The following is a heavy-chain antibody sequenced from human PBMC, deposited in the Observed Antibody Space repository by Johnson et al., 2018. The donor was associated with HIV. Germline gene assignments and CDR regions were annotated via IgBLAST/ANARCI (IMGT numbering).Heavy chain of an antibody. D-gene: IGHD3-22*01. CDR1: GFTFSSYG. Sequence: QEQLVESGGGVVQPGGSLRLSCAASGFTFSSYGMHWVRQAPGKGLEWVAFIRYDGSNKYYADSVKGRFTISRDNSKNTLYLQMNSLRPEDTAVYYCARDRAIVVAYDAFDIWGQGTMVTVSS. V-gene: IGHV3-30*02. CDR3: ARDRAIVVAYDAFDI. CDR2: IRYDGSNK. J-gene: IGHJ3*02.